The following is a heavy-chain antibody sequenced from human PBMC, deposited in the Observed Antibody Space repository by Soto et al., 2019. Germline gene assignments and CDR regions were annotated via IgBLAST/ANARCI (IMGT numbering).Heavy chain of an antibody. CDR3: ARTRNYDILTGYYQGDAFDI. V-gene: IGHV5-51*01. CDR2: IYPGDSDT. Sequence: PGESLKVSGKGSGYSFTSYWIGWVRQMPGKGLEWMGIIYPGDSDTRYSPSFQGQVTISADKSISTAYLQWSSLKASDTAMYYCARTRNYDILTGYYQGDAFDIWGQGTMVTVSS. J-gene: IGHJ3*02. CDR1: GYSFTSYW. D-gene: IGHD3-9*01.